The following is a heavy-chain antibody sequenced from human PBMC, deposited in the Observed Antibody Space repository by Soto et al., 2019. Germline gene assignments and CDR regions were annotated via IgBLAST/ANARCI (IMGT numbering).Heavy chain of an antibody. Sequence: GQPLKIPSQGSGYSFTSNWISWGRQMPAKGVEKMGVINPADAAIKYNPSFEDKVTIPADKSIGTAYLLWRSLKTSDTAMYNCPRHQRDYGSRKFDCWGQGTLVTVSS. CDR1: GYSFTSNW. J-gene: IGHJ4*02. CDR3: PRHQRDYGSRKFDC. CDR2: INPADAAI. D-gene: IGHD3-10*01. V-gene: IGHV5-51*01.